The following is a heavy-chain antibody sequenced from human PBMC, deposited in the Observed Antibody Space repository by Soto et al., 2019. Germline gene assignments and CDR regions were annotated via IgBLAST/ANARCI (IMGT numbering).Heavy chain of an antibody. J-gene: IGHJ6*02. D-gene: IGHD3-10*01. Sequence: GGSLRLSCAASGFTFSSYAMSWVRQAPGKGLEWVSAISGSGGSTYYADSVKGRFTISRDNSKNTLYLQMNSLRAEDTAVYYCATIPVGYGLGSYYSYGMVFWGQGTTVNVSS. V-gene: IGHV3-23*01. CDR3: ATIPVGYGLGSYYSYGMVF. CDR2: ISGSGGST. CDR1: GFTFSSYA.